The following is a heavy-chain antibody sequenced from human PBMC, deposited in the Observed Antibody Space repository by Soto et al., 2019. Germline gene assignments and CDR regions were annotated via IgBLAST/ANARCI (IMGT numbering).Heavy chain of an antibody. CDR3: AGRESQGPIDY. V-gene: IGHV4-28*01. Sequence: QVQLQESGPGLVKPSDTLSLTCAVSGYSISSSNWWGWIRQPPGKGLEWIGYIYYSGTTYYNPSLKSRVTISVDTTKNQFSLKLTSVTAVDTAVDYCAGRESQGPIDYWGQGTLVTVSS. CDR1: GYSISSSNW. J-gene: IGHJ4*02. CDR2: IYYSGTT. D-gene: IGHD1-26*01.